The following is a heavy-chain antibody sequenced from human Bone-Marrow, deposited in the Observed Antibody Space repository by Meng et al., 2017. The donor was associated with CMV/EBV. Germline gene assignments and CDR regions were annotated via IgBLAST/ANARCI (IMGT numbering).Heavy chain of an antibody. J-gene: IGHJ5*02. Sequence: GESLKISCAASGFTFSMYSMNWVRQAPGKGLEWVSAISGSGGSTYYADSVKGRFTISRDNSKNTLYLQMNSLRAEDTAVYYCAKDWRRGYCSSTSCYTSREFDPWGQGTLVTVSS. D-gene: IGHD2-2*02. CDR3: AKDWRRGYCSSTSCYTSREFDP. CDR2: ISGSGGST. V-gene: IGHV3-23*01. CDR1: GFTFSMYS.